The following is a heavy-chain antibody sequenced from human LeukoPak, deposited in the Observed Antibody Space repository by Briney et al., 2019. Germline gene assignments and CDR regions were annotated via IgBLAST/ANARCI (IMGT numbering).Heavy chain of an antibody. CDR3: ARDAGGSYYGGYYYYMDV. J-gene: IGHJ6*03. CDR1: GGTFSSYA. D-gene: IGHD1-26*01. V-gene: IGHV1-69*05. CDR2: IIPIFGTA. Sequence: SVKVSCKASGGTFSSYAISWVRQAPGQGLEWMGGIIPIFGTANYAQKFQGRVTITTDKSTSTAYMELSSLRSEDTAVYYCARDAGGSYYGGYYYYMDVWGKGTTVTVSS.